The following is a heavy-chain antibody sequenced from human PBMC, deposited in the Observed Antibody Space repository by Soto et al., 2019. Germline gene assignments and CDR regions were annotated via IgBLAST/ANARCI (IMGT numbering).Heavy chain of an antibody. CDR3: ARFYGDFSWYFDY. CDR2: VYPGDSDT. D-gene: IGHD4-17*01. Sequence: GESLKISCSGSGYSFTSYWIAWVRQMPGKGLEWMGMVYPGDSDTGYSPSFQGQVTISVDKSITTAYLQWSSLKASDTAIYYCARFYGDFSWYFDYWGQGTLVTVSS. J-gene: IGHJ4*02. V-gene: IGHV5-51*01. CDR1: GYSFTSYW.